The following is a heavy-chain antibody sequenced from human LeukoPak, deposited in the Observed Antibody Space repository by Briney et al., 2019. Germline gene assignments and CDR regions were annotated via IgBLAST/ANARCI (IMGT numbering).Heavy chain of an antibody. Sequence: GGSLRLSCAASGFTFSSYSMNWVRQAPGKGLEWVSFISTSSSYIYYADSVKGRFTISRDNAKNSLSLQMNSLKAEDTAVYYCARDHDWDYMDVWGKGTTVTVSS. CDR1: GFTFSSYS. D-gene: IGHD3-9*01. J-gene: IGHJ6*03. CDR2: ISTSSSYI. V-gene: IGHV3-21*01. CDR3: ARDHDWDYMDV.